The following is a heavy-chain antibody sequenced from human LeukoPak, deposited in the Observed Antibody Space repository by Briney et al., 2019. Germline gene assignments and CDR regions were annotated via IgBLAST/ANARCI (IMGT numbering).Heavy chain of an antibody. CDR1: GGSISSYY. V-gene: IGHV4-4*07. CDR2: IYTSGST. CDR3: ARVDDSQGIAAAGTFFFDY. D-gene: IGHD6-13*01. J-gene: IGHJ4*02. Sequence: PETLSLTCTVSGGSISSYYWSWIRQPAGKGLEWIGRIYTSGSTNYNPSLKSRVTMSVDTSKNQFSLKLSSVTAADTAVYYCARVDDSQGIAAAGTFFFDYWSQGTLVTVSS.